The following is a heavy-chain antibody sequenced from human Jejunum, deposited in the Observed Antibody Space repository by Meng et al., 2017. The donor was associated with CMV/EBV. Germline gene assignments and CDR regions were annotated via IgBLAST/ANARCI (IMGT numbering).Heavy chain of an antibody. CDR2: INPNNGGT. CDR1: GYTFTGYF. J-gene: IGHJ5*02. V-gene: IGHV1-2*02. Sequence: SCRASGYTFTGYFLHWVRQAPGQGLEYMGWINPNNGGTSHVEKFQGRVNMTRDTSVRTAYMELNMLTSDDTAVYFCARSQGTVTPRDHWGRGTLVTVSS. CDR3: ARSQGTVTPRDH. D-gene: IGHD2-21*02.